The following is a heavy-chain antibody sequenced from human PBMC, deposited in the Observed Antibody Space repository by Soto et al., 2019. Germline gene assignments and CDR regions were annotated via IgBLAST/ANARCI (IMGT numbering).Heavy chain of an antibody. CDR3: VRDFYYVNNRAHAPWYFDL. Sequence: HPGGSLRLSCATSGFICSTFAMSWVRQAPGKGLEWVAVVSGSGRRTYYAESVEGRFTISRDNSKNTVFLQMNSLRAEDTAMYYCVRDFYYVNNRAHAPWYFDLWGRGTLVTVSS. V-gene: IGHV3-23*01. CDR1: GFICSTFA. D-gene: IGHD3-16*01. CDR2: VSGSGRRT. J-gene: IGHJ2*01.